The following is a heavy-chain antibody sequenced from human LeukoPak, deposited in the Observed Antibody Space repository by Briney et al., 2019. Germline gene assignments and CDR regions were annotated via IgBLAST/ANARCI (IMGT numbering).Heavy chain of an antibody. J-gene: IGHJ3*02. CDR2: ISYDGSNK. CDR1: GFTFSTYG. D-gene: IGHD2-15*01. Sequence: PGGSLRLSCAASGFTFSTYGMHWVRQAPGKGPEWVAVISYDGSNKYYGDSVKGRFTISRDNSKNTLHLQMNSLRPEDTAVYYCAKALLGYCDSGSCVIDAFDIWGQGTMVTVSS. CDR3: AKALLGYCDSGSCVIDAFDI. V-gene: IGHV3-30*18.